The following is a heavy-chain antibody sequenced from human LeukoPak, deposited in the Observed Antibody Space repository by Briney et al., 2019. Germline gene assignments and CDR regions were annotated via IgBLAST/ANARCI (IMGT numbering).Heavy chain of an antibody. J-gene: IGHJ4*02. Sequence: GGSLRLSCAASVFTFSIYGMNWVREAPGRGLEWVSYFSNSSSTIYYADSVKGRFTISRDNAQNSLYLQMNSLRPENTAVYYCARRHGSGWFYFDYWGQGTLVTVSS. V-gene: IGHV3-48*01. CDR3: ARRHGSGWFYFDY. CDR2: FSNSSSTI. CDR1: VFTFSIYG. D-gene: IGHD6-19*01.